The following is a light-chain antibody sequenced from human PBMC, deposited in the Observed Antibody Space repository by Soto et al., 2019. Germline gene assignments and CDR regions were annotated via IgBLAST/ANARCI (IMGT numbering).Light chain of an antibody. CDR2: LNSDGSH. V-gene: IGLV4-69*01. CDR3: QTGGTGTYAV. Sequence: QPVLTQSPSASASLGASVKLTCTLSSGHSSYAIAWHQQQLEKGPRYLMKLNSDGSHSKGDGIPDRFSGSSSGAERYLTISRLQSEDEADYYCQTGGTGTYAVFGGGTQLTVL. CDR1: SGHSSYA. J-gene: IGLJ7*01.